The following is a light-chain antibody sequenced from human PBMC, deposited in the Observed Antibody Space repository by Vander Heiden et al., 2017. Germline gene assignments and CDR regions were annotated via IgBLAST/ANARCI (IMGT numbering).Light chain of an antibody. V-gene: IGKV1-33*01. CDR1: RVGSNC. J-gene: IGKJ4*01. CDR2: DAT. CDR3: HQYDDLPVT. Sequence: DIQLTHSLSSLAASVGVSITTTCQANRVGSNCLNWYQQKPGKATNLLNYDATNLETGVPSRFTSSGFAKHFTFTINNLQHDDFATYYCHQYDDLPVTFGGGTRVDIK.